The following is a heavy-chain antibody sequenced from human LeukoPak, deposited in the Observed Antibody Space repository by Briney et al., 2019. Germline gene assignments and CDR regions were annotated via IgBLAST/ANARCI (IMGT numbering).Heavy chain of an antibody. CDR2: ISYSGST. CDR1: GGSISSYY. V-gene: IGHV4-59*12. D-gene: IGHD3/OR15-3a*01. J-gene: IGHJ4*02. Sequence: SETLSLTCTVSGGSISSYYWSWIRQPPGKGLEWIGYISYSGSTNYNPSLESRVTISVDTSKNQFSLKLSSVTAADTAVYYCARLPPGPLWTLDYWGQGTLATVSS. CDR3: ARLPPGPLWTLDY.